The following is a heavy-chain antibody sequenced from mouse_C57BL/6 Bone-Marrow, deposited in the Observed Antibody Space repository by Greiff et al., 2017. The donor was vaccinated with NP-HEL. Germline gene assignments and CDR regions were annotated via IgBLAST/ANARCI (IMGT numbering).Heavy chain of an antibody. V-gene: IGHV5-4*01. J-gene: IGHJ2*01. CDR1: GFTFSSYA. CDR3: ARDRGYYGSRNLDY. Sequence: EVMLVESGGGLVKPGGSLKLSCAASGFTFSSYAMSWVRQTPEKRLEWVATISDGGSYIYYPDNVKGRFTISRDNAKNNLYLQMSHLKSEDTAMYYCARDRGYYGSRNLDYWGQGTTLTVSS. CDR2: ISDGGSYI. D-gene: IGHD1-1*01.